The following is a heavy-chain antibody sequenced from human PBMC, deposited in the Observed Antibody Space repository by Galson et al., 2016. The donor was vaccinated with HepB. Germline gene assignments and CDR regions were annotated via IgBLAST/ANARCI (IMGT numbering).Heavy chain of an antibody. J-gene: IGHJ6*02. D-gene: IGHD3-22*01. CDR1: GGTFSSYA. V-gene: IGHV1-69*10. CDR2: IIPILGIA. CDR3: ARFRGIVVANYYYGMDV. Sequence: SVKVSCKASGGTFSSYAISWVRQAPGQGLEWMGGIIPILGIANYAQKFQGKVTITADKSTSTAYMELSSLRSEDTAVYYCARFRGIVVANYYYGMDVWGQGTTVTVSS.